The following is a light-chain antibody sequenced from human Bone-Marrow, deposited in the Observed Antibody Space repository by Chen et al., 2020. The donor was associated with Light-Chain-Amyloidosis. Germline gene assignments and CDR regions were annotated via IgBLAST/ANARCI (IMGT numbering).Light chain of an antibody. CDR2: EDD. CDR1: SGSIATNY. CDR3: QSYQGSSQGV. Sequence: NFMLTQPHSVSESPGKTVISSCTRSSGSIATNYVQWYQQRPGSYPTTEIYEDDQRPSGVPDRFSGSVDRSSNSASLPISGLKTEDEPDYYCQSYQGSSQGVFGGGPKLTVL. V-gene: IGLV6-57*01. J-gene: IGLJ3*02.